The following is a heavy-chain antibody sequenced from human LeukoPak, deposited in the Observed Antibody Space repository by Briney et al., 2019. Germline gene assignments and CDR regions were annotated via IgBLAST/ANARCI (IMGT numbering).Heavy chain of an antibody. CDR3: ARVLSPYCSGGSCYVGFGWFDP. CDR1: GYTFTSYG. Sequence: ASVKVSCKASGYTFTSYGIRWVRQAPGQGLEWMGWISAYNGNTNYAQKLQGRVTMTTDTSTSTAYMELRSPRSDDTAVYYCARVLSPYCSGGSCYVGFGWFDPWGQGTLVTVSS. V-gene: IGHV1-18*01. D-gene: IGHD2-15*01. J-gene: IGHJ5*02. CDR2: ISAYNGNT.